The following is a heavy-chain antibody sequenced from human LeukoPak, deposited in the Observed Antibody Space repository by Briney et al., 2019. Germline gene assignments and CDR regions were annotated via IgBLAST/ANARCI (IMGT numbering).Heavy chain of an antibody. D-gene: IGHD6-13*01. CDR3: ARFLGVAAAGTGFFDY. J-gene: IGHJ4*02. CDR2: INHSGST. V-gene: IGHV4-34*01. CDR1: GGSFSGYY. Sequence: PSETLSLTCAVYGGSFSGYYWSWIRQPPGKGLEWIGEINHSGSTNYNPSLKSRVTISVDTSKNQFSLKLSSVTAADTAVYYCARFLGVAAAGTGFFDYWRQGTLVTVSS.